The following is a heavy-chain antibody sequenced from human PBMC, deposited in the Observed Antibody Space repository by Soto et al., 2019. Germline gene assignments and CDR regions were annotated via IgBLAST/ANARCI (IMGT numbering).Heavy chain of an antibody. V-gene: IGHV4-30-4*01. CDR2: IYYSGSA. CDR1: NGPINSADYY. J-gene: IGHJ4*02. CDR3: SRSFRVGSTPPSLEY. Sequence: QVHLQESGPGLVKPSQTLSLSCTVSNGPINSADYYWSWIRQAPGKGLEWIGYIYYSGSASYNPTLKGRVSISLDTSKNQSSLSLRSVTAADTAVYFCSRSFRVGSTPPSLEYWGQGTLVTVSS. D-gene: IGHD1-26*01.